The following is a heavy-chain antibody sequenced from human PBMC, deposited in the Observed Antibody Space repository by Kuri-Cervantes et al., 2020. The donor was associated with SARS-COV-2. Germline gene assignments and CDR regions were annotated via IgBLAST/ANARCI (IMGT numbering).Heavy chain of an antibody. Sequence: LSLTCAASGFTFSGSAMHWVRQASGKGLEWVGRIRSKANSYATAYAASVKGRFTISRGDSKNTAYLQMNSLKTEDTAVYYCTRQYSSGWYTRGSEYFQHWGQGTLVTVSS. D-gene: IGHD6-19*01. CDR2: IRSKANSYAT. CDR3: TRQYSSGWYTRGSEYFQH. V-gene: IGHV3-73*01. CDR1: GFTFSGSA. J-gene: IGHJ1*01.